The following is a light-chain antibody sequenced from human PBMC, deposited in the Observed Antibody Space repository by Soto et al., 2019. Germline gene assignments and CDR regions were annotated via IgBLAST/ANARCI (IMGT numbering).Light chain of an antibody. CDR2: GAS. J-gene: IGKJ2*01. Sequence: EIVLTQSPGTLSLSPGERATLSCRASQSVSSTYIAWYPQNPGRAPRLLIYGASSRATGIPDRFSGSGSGTDFTLTISRLEPEDFAVYFCQQYGRSPPFTFGQGTKVEIK. V-gene: IGKV3-20*01. CDR1: QSVSSTY. CDR3: QQYGRSPPFT.